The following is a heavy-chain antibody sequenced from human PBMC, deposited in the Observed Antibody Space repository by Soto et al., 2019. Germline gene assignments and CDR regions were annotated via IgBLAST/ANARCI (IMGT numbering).Heavy chain of an antibody. V-gene: IGHV1-3*01. J-gene: IGHJ4*02. D-gene: IGHD2-15*01. Sequence: QVHLVQSGAEVRKPGASVKVSCEASGYTFSSFAMHWVRQAPGQRLEWMGWINADSGDTKYSQKFQGRVTIARDTSASTVYMELSSLTSEDTAVYYCARAPRFVASGIGDYWGQGTLVTVSS. CDR2: INADSGDT. CDR1: GYTFSSFA. CDR3: ARAPRFVASGIGDY.